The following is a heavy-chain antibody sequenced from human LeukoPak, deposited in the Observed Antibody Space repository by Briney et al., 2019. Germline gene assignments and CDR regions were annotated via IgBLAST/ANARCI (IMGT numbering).Heavy chain of an antibody. CDR2: VNGDGSST. J-gene: IGHJ4*02. D-gene: IGHD6-19*01. CDR3: TRTGDSTGYTYYYDY. CDR1: GFTFTDHW. Sequence: GGSLRPSCAASGFTFTDHWMHWVRQAPGKGLMWVSRVNGDGSSTSYADSVEGRFTISRDNAKNTVYLQMNSLRVEDSAVYYCTRTGDSTGYTYYYDYWGQGTLVTVSS. V-gene: IGHV3-74*01.